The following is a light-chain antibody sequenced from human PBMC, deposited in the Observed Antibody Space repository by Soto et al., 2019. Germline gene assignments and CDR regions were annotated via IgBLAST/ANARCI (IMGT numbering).Light chain of an antibody. V-gene: IGLV2-14*01. CDR2: DVY. CDR3: SSYTTSSTVV. J-gene: IGLJ2*01. CDR1: SSDVGGYNY. Sequence: QSALTQPDSVSGSPGQSITISCTGTSSDVGGYNYVSWFQQHPGKAPNLMIYDVYRRPSGVSYRFSGSKSGNTASLTISGLQAEDEVDYYCSSYTTSSTVVFGGGTKLTVL.